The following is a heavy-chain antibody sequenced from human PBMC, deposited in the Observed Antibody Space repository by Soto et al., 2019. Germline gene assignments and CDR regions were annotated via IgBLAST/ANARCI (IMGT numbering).Heavy chain of an antibody. V-gene: IGHV3-74*01. CDR1: GFIFSNHW. D-gene: IGHD3-22*01. Sequence: GGSLRLSCEASGFIFSNHWMHWVRQTPGTGLVWVSRISNDGSITNYADSVKGRFTISRDNSKNTLYLQMNSLRAEDTAVYYCAKDRAPGYYDSSGYSDWGQGTLVTVSS. CDR2: ISNDGSIT. CDR3: AKDRAPGYYDSSGYSD. J-gene: IGHJ4*02.